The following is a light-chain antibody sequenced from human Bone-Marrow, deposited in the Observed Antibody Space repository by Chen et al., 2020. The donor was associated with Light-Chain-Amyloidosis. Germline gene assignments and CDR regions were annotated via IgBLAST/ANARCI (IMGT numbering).Light chain of an antibody. Sequence: DIVMTQSPLSLPVTPGEPASISCRSSQSLLHSNGYNYLDWYLQKPGQSPQLRIYLGTNRASGVPDRFSGSGSGTDFTLTVGRVEPAHVWVYYCMQAIRTRRRFTVGPGTKVDSK. V-gene: IGKV2-28*01. CDR1: QSLLHSNGYNY. J-gene: IGKJ3*01. CDR3: MQAIRTRRRFT. CDR2: LGT.